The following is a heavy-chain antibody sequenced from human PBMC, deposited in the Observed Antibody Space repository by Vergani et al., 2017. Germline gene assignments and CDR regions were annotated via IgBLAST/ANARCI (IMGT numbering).Heavy chain of an antibody. CDR3: ARGGERYYYYYYMDV. CDR2: IKQDGSEK. J-gene: IGHJ6*03. Sequence: EVQLVESGGGLVQPGGSLRLSCAASGFTFSSYWMSWVRQAPGQGLEWVANIKQDGSEKYYVDSVKGRFTISRDNAKNSLYLQMNSLRAEDTAVYYCARGGERYYYYYYMDVWGKGTTVTVSS. CDR1: GFTFSSYW. V-gene: IGHV3-7*01. D-gene: IGHD5-24*01.